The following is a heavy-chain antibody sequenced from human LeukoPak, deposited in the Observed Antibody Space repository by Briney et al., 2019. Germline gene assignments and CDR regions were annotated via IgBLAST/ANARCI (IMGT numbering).Heavy chain of an antibody. CDR2: IWYDGSNK. D-gene: IGHD2-21*02. V-gene: IGHV3-33*08. CDR1: GFSFSLYA. Sequence: GGSLRLSCAASGFSFSLYAMNWVRQAPGKGLEWVAVIWYDGSNKDYADSVKGRFTISRDNSKNTLYLQMDSLRAEDTALYYCARGLYYFDYWGQGALVTVSS. CDR3: ARGLYYFDY. J-gene: IGHJ4*02.